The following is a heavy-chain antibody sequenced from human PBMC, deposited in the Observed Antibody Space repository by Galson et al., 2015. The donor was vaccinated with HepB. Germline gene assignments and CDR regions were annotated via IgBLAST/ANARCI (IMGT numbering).Heavy chain of an antibody. CDR3: ARGDDSSKHFDY. CDR1: GYTFTSYG. D-gene: IGHD3-22*01. V-gene: IGHV1-18*04. CDR2: ISAYNGNT. J-gene: IGHJ4*02. Sequence: SVKVSCKASGYTFTSYGISWVRQAPGQGLEWMAWISAYNGNTNYVQNLQGRVTMTTDTSTSTAYMELRSLRSDDTAVYYCARGDDSSKHFDYWGQGTLVTVSS.